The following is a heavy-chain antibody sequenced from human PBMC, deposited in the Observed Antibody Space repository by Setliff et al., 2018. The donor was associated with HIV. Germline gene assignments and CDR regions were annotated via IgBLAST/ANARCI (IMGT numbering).Heavy chain of an antibody. Sequence: ASVKVSCKTSGYTFINYGIHWVRQAPGQGLEWMGWISVYNGNTNYAEKFQGRVTMTTDTSTSTAYMDLRSLRADGTALYYCARVPRTGPLDYWGQGTLVTVSS. CDR1: GYTFINYG. J-gene: IGHJ4*02. CDR2: ISVYNGNT. V-gene: IGHV1-18*01. CDR3: ARVPRTGPLDY.